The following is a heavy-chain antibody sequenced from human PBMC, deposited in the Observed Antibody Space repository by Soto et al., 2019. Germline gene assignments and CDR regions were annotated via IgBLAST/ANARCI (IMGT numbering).Heavy chain of an antibody. J-gene: IGHJ5*02. Sequence: DVQLVEPGGGLVKPGGSLRLSCAASGFTFSTYNMNWVRQAPGKGLEWVASIPSSTSYIFYADSVKGRFTISRDNAKNSRYLQMTSLRAEDTAVYYCARDFGGILRFGESWGQGTLVTVSS. V-gene: IGHV3-21*01. CDR1: GFTFSTYN. D-gene: IGHD3-10*01. CDR2: IPSSTSYI. CDR3: ARDFGGILRFGES.